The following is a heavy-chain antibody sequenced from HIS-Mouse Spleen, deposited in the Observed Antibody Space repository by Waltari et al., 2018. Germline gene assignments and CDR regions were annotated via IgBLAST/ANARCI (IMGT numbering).Heavy chain of an antibody. Sequence: QLQLQEPGPGLVKPSETLSLTCTVSGGSISSSSYSWGWTRQPPGKGLEWIGSIYYSGSTYYNPSLKSRVTISVDTSKNQFSLKLSSVTAADTAVYYCARSRTGGWYFDLWGRGTLVTVSS. CDR2: IYYSGST. CDR3: ARSRTGGWYFDL. V-gene: IGHV4-39*07. J-gene: IGHJ2*01. CDR1: GGSISSSSYS. D-gene: IGHD7-27*01.